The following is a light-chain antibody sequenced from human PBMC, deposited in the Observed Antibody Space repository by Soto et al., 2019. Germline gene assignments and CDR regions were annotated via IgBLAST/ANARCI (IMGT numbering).Light chain of an antibody. CDR2: EVN. J-gene: IGLJ1*01. CDR1: SSDIGGHND. V-gene: IGLV2-8*01. CDR3: SSYAGSSNV. Sequence: QSALTQPASVSESPGQSITISCTGTSSDIGGHNDVSWYQQHPGKAPKLMIYEVNKRPSGVPDRFSGSKSGNTASLTVSGLQAEDEADYYCSSYAGSSNVFGTGTKLTVL.